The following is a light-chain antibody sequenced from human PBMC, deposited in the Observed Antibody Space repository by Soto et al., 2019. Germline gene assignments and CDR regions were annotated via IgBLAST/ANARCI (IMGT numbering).Light chain of an antibody. V-gene: IGKV1-6*01. CDR2: AAT. J-gene: IGKJ4*01. CDR1: QGIRND. CDR3: LQDYSYPRT. Sequence: AIQMTQSPSSLSASVGDRVTITCRASQGIRNDLGWYQQKPGKAPKLLIYAATTLQSGAPSRFSGSGSGTDFTLTIPSLQPEDFAIYYCLQDYSYPRTLGRGAKVDIK.